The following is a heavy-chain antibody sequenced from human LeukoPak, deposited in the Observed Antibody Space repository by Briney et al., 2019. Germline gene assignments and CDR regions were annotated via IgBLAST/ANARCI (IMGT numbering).Heavy chain of an antibody. CDR2: VSGSGGST. CDR3: AKDLDIVATITGN. J-gene: IGHJ4*02. Sequence: GGSLRLSCAASGFTFSSYAMSWVRQAPGKGLEWASGVSGSGGSTYYADSVKGRLTISRDNSKNTLYLQMNSLRAEDTAVYYCAKDLDIVATITGNWGQGTLVTVSS. CDR1: GFTFSSYA. V-gene: IGHV3-23*01. D-gene: IGHD5-12*01.